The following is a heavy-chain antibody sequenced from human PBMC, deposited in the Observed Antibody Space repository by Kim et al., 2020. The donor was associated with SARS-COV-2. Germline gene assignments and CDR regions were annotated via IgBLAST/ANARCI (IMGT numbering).Heavy chain of an antibody. CDR3: AGGMVSGTTPLLGY. CDR1: GYSFSEYY. CDR2: INPNSGGT. Sequence: ASVKVSCKTSGYSFSEYYLHWARQAPGQRLEWMGWINPNSGGTNFARVFQGRVTVTRDSSINTAYMELTRLTSDDTAIYYCAGGMVSGTTPLLGYWGQGT. V-gene: IGHV1-2*02. J-gene: IGHJ4*02. D-gene: IGHD1-1*01.